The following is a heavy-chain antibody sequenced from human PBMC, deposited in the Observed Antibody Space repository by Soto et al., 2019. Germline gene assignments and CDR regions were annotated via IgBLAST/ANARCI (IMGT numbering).Heavy chain of an antibody. CDR1: GFTFSSHW. Sequence: EVQLVESGGGLVQPGGSLRLSCEASGFTFSSHWMSWVRQAPGKGLEWVANIKQDGSERYYADSVKGRFTIFRDNAKNSVNLQMNSLRVEDTAVYYCRASLDYWGQGTLVTVSS. J-gene: IGHJ4*02. CDR3: RASLDY. CDR2: IKQDGSER. V-gene: IGHV3-7*01. D-gene: IGHD3-16*01.